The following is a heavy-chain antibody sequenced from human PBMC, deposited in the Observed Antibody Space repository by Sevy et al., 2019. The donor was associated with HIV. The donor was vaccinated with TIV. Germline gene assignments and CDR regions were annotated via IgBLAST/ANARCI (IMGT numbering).Heavy chain of an antibody. Sequence: GGSLRLSCAASGFTFSSYAMHWVRQAPGKGLEWVAVISDGGSNKYYADSVKGRFTISRDNSKNTLYLQMNSLRAEDTAVYYCARVIGYGDYEAFDYWGQGTLVTVSS. CDR2: ISDGGSNK. CDR3: ARVIGYGDYEAFDY. D-gene: IGHD4-17*01. CDR1: GFTFSSYA. J-gene: IGHJ4*02. V-gene: IGHV3-30*04.